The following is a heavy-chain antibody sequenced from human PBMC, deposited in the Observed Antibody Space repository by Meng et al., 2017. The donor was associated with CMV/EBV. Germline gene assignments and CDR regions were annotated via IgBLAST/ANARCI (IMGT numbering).Heavy chain of an antibody. CDR3: ARDIGSGVDY. V-gene: IGHV4-59*01. CDR2: IYYSGST. J-gene: IGHJ4*02. Sequence: GSLRLSCTVSGGPISSYYWSWIRQPPGKGLEWIGYIYYSGSTNYNPSLKSRVTISVDTSKNQFSLKLSSVTAADTAVYYCARDIGSGVDYWGQGTLVTVSS. D-gene: IGHD3-10*01. CDR1: GGPISSYY.